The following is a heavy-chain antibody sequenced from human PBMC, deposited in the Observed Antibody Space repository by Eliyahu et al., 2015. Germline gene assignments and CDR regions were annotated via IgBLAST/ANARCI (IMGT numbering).Heavy chain of an antibody. CDR2: IGTAGDP. CDR3: ARGGYCSGGSCYGAFDI. CDR1: GFTFXSYD. Sequence: EVQLVESGGGLVQPGGSLXLSCAASGFTFXSYDMXRVRQATGKGLEWVSAIGTAGDPYYPGSVKGRFTISRENAKNSLYLQMNSLRAGDTAVYYCARGGYCSGGSCYGAFDIWGQGTMVTVSS. V-gene: IGHV3-13*05. D-gene: IGHD2-15*01. J-gene: IGHJ3*02.